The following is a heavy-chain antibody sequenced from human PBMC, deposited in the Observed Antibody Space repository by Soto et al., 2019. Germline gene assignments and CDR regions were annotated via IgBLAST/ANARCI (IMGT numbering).Heavy chain of an antibody. CDR3: ARGGPFFCIGGSCYHGVSFDP. CDR2: INPSGGST. J-gene: IGHJ5*02. Sequence: ASVRFSCKASGYTFTSYYMHWVRQAPVEGVEWRGIINPSGGSTSYAQKFEGRVTMTRDTSTSTVYIELSRLRSHDPALYSCARGGPFFCIGGSCYHGVSFDPWGQGTLVTVSS. D-gene: IGHD2-15*01. CDR1: GYTFTSYY. V-gene: IGHV1-46*01.